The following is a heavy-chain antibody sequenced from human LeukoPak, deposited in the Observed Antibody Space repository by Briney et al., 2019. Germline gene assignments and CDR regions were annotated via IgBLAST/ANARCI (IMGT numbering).Heavy chain of an antibody. CDR1: GFIFSTYA. CDR3: ARAIHSSGYPPVDY. D-gene: IGHD3-22*01. J-gene: IGHJ4*02. CDR2: ISSDGGST. V-gene: IGHV3-64*01. Sequence: GGSLRLSCAASGFIFSTYAMHWVRQAPGKGLEFVSSISSDGGSTFYANSVEGRFTISRDDSKNTLYLQMGRLRGEDMAVYYCARAIHSSGYPPVDYWGQGTLVTVSS.